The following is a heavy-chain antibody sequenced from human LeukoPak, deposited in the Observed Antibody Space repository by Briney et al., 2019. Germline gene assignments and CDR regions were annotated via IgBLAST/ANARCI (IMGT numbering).Heavy chain of an antibody. V-gene: IGHV1-2*02. CDR3: ARSSLWFGESFDY. D-gene: IGHD3-10*01. Sequence: ASVKVSCKASGYTFTGYYMHWVRQAPGQGLEWMGWINPNSGGTNYAQKFQGRVTMTRDTSISTAYMELSRLRSDDTAVYYCARSSLWFGESFDYWGQGTLVTVSS. J-gene: IGHJ4*02. CDR2: INPNSGGT. CDR1: GYTFTGYY.